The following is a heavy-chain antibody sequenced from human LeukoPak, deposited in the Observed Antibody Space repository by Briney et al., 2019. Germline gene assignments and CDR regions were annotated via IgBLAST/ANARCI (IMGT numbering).Heavy chain of an antibody. CDR1: GYTFTGYY. J-gene: IGHJ3*02. Sequence: ASVKVSCKASGYTFTGYYMHWVRQAPGQGLEWMGWINPNSGGTNYAQKFQARVTMTRDTSISTVYMELSRLRSDDTAVYYCASALLLGVAFDIWGQGTMVTVSS. CDR2: INPNSGGT. V-gene: IGHV1-2*02. CDR3: ASALLLGVAFDI. D-gene: IGHD3-10*01.